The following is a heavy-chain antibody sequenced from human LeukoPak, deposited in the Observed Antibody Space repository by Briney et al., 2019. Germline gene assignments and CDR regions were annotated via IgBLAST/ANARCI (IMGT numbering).Heavy chain of an antibody. J-gene: IGHJ4*02. CDR1: SGSITGYY. CDR3: ARVGSGGAWFDF. CDR2: VYATGTT. V-gene: IGHV4-59*01. Sequence: SETLSLTCTVSSGSITGYYWSWIRQPPGKGLEWIGYVYATGTTNYNPSLKTQATISIDTSKNQLSLTLTSVTAAGTAVYYCARVGSGGAWFDFWGQGTLVSVSS. D-gene: IGHD6-19*01.